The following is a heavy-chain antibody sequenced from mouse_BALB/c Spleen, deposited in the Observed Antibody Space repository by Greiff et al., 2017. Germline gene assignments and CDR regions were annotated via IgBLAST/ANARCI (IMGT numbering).Heavy chain of an antibody. V-gene: IGHV2-6-7*01. CDR3: AREYRYDLESAMDY. D-gene: IGHD2-14*01. CDR2: IWGDGST. J-gene: IGHJ4*01. Sequence: QVQLKESGPGLVAPSQSLSITCTVSGFSLTGYGVNWVRQPPGKGLEWLGMIWGDGSTDYNSALKSRLSISKDNAKSQVFLKMNSLQTDDTARYYCAREYRYDLESAMDYWGQGTSVTVSS. CDR1: GFSLTGYG.